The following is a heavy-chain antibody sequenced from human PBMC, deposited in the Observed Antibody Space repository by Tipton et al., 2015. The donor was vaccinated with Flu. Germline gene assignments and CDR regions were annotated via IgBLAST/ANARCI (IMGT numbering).Heavy chain of an antibody. J-gene: IGHJ4*02. CDR1: GFTFSSYA. V-gene: IGHV3-64D*06. D-gene: IGHD2-2*01. CDR3: VKVPFWEPAAGSYYLDY. CDR2: ISSNGGDT. Sequence: SLRLSCSASGFTFSSYAMHWVRQAPGKGLEYVLGISSNGGDTYYADSVKGRFTISRDNSKNTLYLQMSSLRAEDTAVYYCVKVPFWEPAAGSYYLDYRGQGPLATVSS.